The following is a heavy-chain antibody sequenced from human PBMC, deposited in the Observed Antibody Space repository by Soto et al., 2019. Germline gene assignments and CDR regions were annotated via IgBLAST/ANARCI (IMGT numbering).Heavy chain of an antibody. Sequence: QVQVMQTGAEVKKPGDSVKVSCKTSGYIFSDYGINWVRQAPGQGLEWMGWISGYSGNANLAQKFQGRVTMTTDTSTGTAYMELRRLRSDDTAVYYCAKRASRTTYGAVDYWGQGTRVTVSS. J-gene: IGHJ4*02. CDR1: GYIFSDYG. CDR2: ISGYSGNA. CDR3: AKRASRTTYGAVDY. D-gene: IGHD3-16*01. V-gene: IGHV1-18*04.